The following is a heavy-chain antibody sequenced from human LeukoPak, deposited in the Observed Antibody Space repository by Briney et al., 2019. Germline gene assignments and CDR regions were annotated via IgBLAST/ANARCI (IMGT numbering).Heavy chain of an antibody. Sequence: GGSLRLSCAASGFTFSSYSMNWVRQAPGKGLEWVAFIRYDGSNKYYADSVKGRFTISRDNSKNTLYLQMNSLRAEDTAVYYCAKDPYPGSLVPAALTPATFDYWGQGTLVTVSS. J-gene: IGHJ4*02. CDR1: GFTFSSYS. V-gene: IGHV3-30*02. CDR3: AKDPYPGSLVPAALTPATFDY. CDR2: IRYDGSNK. D-gene: IGHD2-2*01.